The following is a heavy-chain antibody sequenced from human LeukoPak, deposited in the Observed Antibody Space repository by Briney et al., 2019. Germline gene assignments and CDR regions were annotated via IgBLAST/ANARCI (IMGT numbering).Heavy chain of an antibody. CDR2: IYWNDDK. V-gene: IGHV2-5*01. CDR1: GFSLTTSGVG. CDR3: AHTSGYLNCFDP. J-gene: IGHJ5*02. D-gene: IGHD3-3*01. Sequence: SGPTLVKPTQTLTLTCTFSGFSLTTSGVGVGWIRQPPGKALEWLALIYWNDDKRYSPSLKSVLTITKDTSTHQVVLRTINMDPVDTATYYCAHTSGYLNCFDPWGQGTLVTVSS.